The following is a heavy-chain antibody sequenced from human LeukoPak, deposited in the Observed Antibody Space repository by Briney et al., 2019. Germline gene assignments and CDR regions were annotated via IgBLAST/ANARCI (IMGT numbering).Heavy chain of an antibody. J-gene: IGHJ5*02. CDR1: GYTFTGYY. CDR2: INPNSGGT. V-gene: IGHV1-2*02. CDR3: ARFITIFGDPYDH. Sequence: ASVKVSCKASGYTFTGYYMHWVRQAPGQGLEWMGWINPNSGGTNYAQKFQGRVTMTRDTSISTAYMELSRLRSDDTAVYYCARFITIFGDPYDHWGQGTLVTVSS. D-gene: IGHD3-3*01.